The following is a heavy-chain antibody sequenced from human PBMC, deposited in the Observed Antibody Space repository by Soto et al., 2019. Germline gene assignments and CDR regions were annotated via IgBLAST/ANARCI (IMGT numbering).Heavy chain of an antibody. V-gene: IGHV3-30*18. Sequence: GGSLRLSVAAAGFTFSRYCMHWVRQAPGKGLEWVAVISYDGNNKYYADSVKGRFTISRDNSNNTLYLQMNSLRAEDTAVYYWAKALGLYCSGGTCWDFAYWVQGT. CDR2: ISYDGNNK. CDR1: GFTFSRYC. D-gene: IGHD2-15*01. CDR3: AKALGLYCSGGTCWDFAY. J-gene: IGHJ4*02.